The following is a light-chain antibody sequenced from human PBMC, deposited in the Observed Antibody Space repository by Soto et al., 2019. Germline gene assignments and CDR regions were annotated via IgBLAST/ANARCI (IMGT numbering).Light chain of an antibody. V-gene: IGKV3-15*01. CDR2: GAS. CDR1: QRVNGN. Sequence: EVVLTQSPATLSVSPGXRATLSCRASQRVNGNLAWYQQRPGQAPRLLIHGASTRATGIPARFSGSGSGTEFTLTISSLQSEDIAVYYCQQYNKWPPGTFGQGTKVDIK. CDR3: QQYNKWPPGT. J-gene: IGKJ1*01.